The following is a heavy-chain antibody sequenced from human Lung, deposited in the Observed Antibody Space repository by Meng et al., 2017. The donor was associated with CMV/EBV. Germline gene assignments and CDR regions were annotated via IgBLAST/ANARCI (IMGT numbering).Heavy chain of an antibody. J-gene: IGHJ5*02. Sequence: SETLSLXCTASGGSISPYYWSWIPQPPGKGLEWIGYIYYSGGTNYNPSLKSRVTISVDTSKNQFSLKLTSVTAADTAVYYCARHYCGSNVCYTDWFDPWGQGXLVTVSS. V-gene: IGHV4-59*01. CDR3: ARHYCGSNVCYTDWFDP. CDR1: GGSISPYY. CDR2: IYYSGGT. D-gene: IGHD2-2*02.